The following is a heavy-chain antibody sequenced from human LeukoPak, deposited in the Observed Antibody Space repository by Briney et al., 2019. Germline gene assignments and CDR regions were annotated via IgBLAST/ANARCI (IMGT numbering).Heavy chain of an antibody. J-gene: IGHJ6*02. CDR2: ISCSGSTI. Sequence: GGSLRLSCVASGFTFSDYYMSWISQAPGKGLEWVSYISCSGSTIYYADSVKGRFTISRDNAKNSLYLQMNSLRAEDTAVYYCARGAQWLDVDYYGMDVWGQATTVTVSS. CDR1: GFTFSDYY. V-gene: IGHV3-11*01. CDR3: ARGAQWLDVDYYGMDV. D-gene: IGHD6-19*01.